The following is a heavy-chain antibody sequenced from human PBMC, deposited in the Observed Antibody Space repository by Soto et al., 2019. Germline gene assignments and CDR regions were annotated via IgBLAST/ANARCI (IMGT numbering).Heavy chain of an antibody. CDR1: GDSISRGGYY. J-gene: IGHJ5*02. D-gene: IGHD2-21*01. V-gene: IGHV4-31*03. Sequence: QVQLQESGPGLVKPSQTLSLSCTVSGDSISRGGYYWNWIRQHPRKGVEWIGDIYHSGSTNYNPSLKSRVPISVDTSKNQLSLEFTNVTAADTAVYYCVRDGAEAYGLGWFGRWGQGILVTVSS. CDR2: IYHSGST. CDR3: VRDGAEAYGLGWFGR.